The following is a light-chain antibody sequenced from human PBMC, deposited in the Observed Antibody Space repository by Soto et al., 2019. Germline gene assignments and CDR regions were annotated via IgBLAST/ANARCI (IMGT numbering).Light chain of an antibody. CDR1: QRVSGY. J-gene: IGKJ4*01. V-gene: IGKV3-11*01. Sequence: EIVLTQSPATLSLSPGNRATLSCRASQRVSGYLPWYQQKPGQAHRLLIYDASNRATGIPARFSGSGSGTDFILTIPSLEPEDFAVYYCQQRSNRPATFGGGPKVEI. CDR3: QQRSNRPAT. CDR2: DAS.